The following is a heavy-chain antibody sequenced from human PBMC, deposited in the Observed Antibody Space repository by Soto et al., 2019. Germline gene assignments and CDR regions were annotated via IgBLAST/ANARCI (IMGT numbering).Heavy chain of an antibody. Sequence: QLQLQESGSGLVTPSQTLSLTCAVSGGSISSGGYSWSWIRQPPGKGLEWIGYIYHSGSTYYNPSLKSRVTISVDRSKTQFSLKLSSVAAADTAVYYCARANPVYGVVWGQGTLVTVSS. CDR1: GGSISSGGYS. CDR3: ARANPVYGVV. CDR2: IYHSGST. J-gene: IGHJ4*02. D-gene: IGHD3-3*01. V-gene: IGHV4-30-2*01.